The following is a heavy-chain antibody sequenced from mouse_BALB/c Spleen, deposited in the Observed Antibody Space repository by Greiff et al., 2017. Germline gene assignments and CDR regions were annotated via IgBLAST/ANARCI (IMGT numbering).Heavy chain of an antibody. J-gene: IGHJ2*01. D-gene: IGHD1-2*01. CDR2: IDPANGNT. V-gene: IGHV14-3*02. CDR3: ATSLLRLYYLDY. CDR1: GFNIKDTY. Sequence: VQLQQSGAELVKPGASVKLSCTASGFNIKDTYMHWVKQRPEQGLEWIGRIDPANGNTKYDPKFQGTATITADTSSNTAYLQLSSLTSEDTAIYYCATSLLRLYYLDYWGQGTTLTVSS.